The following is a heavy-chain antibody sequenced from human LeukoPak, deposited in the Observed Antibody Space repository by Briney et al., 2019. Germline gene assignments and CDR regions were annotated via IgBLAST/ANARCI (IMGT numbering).Heavy chain of an antibody. V-gene: IGHV3-23*01. Sequence: PGGSLRLSCAATGFTFSSYAMSWVRQAPGKGLEWASAISGSGGSTYYADSVKGRFTISRDNSKNTLYLQMNSLRAEDTAVYYCAKNSLQLWLLDYFDYWGQGTLVTVSS. J-gene: IGHJ4*02. CDR2: ISGSGGST. CDR3: AKNSLQLWLLDYFDY. CDR1: GFTFSSYA. D-gene: IGHD5-18*01.